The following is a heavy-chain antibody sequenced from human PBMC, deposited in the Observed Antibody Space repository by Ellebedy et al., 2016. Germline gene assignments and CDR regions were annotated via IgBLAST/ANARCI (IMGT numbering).Heavy chain of an antibody. D-gene: IGHD1-14*01. CDR2: MYGGGTE. CDR1: GFSVTSND. Sequence: GESLKISCAASGFSVTSNDMSWVRQAPGRGLELVSLMYGGGTEYYADSVKGRFTITRDNSKNTLYLQMSGLEVGDSALYYCVTRHNGAFDFWGQGTTVTVSS. J-gene: IGHJ3*01. CDR3: VTRHNGAFDF. V-gene: IGHV3-53*01.